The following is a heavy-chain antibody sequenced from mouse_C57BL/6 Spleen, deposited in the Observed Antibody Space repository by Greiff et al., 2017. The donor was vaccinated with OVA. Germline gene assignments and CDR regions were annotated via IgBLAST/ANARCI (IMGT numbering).Heavy chain of an antibody. V-gene: IGHV1-22*01. CDR2: INPNNGGT. D-gene: IGHD4-1*01. CDR3: ARGMGRRWYFDV. J-gene: IGHJ1*03. CDR1: GYTFTDYN. Sequence: EVQLQESGPELVKPGASVKMSCKASGYTFTDYNMHWVKQSPGKSLEWIGYINPNNGGTSYNQKFKGQAQLTVNKSTSTASLELHSLTSEDSEVYYCARGMGRRWYFDVWGTGTTLTVSS.